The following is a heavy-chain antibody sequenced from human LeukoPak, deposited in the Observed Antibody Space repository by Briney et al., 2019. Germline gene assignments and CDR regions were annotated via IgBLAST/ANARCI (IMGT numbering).Heavy chain of an antibody. V-gene: IGHV3-11*01. Sequence: PGGSLRLSCAASGFTFSDYYMSWIRQAPGKGLEWVSYISSSGSTIYYADSVKGRFIISRDNAKNSLYLQMNSLRAEDTAVYYCARDEGWELPPLDYWGQGTLVTVSS. D-gene: IGHD1-26*01. J-gene: IGHJ4*02. CDR1: GFTFSDYY. CDR2: ISSSGSTI. CDR3: ARDEGWELPPLDY.